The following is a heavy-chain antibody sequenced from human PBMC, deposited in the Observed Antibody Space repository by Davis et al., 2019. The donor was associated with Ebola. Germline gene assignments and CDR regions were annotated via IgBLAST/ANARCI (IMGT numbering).Heavy chain of an antibody. J-gene: IGHJ3*02. D-gene: IGHD2-8*01. CDR2: ISGSGGST. CDR1: GFTFSSYA. Sequence: PGGSLRLSCAASGFTFSSYAMSWVRQAPGKRLEWVSAISGSGGSTYYADSVKGRFTISRDNSKNTLYLQMNSLRAEDTAVYYCAKPPLMVYAYDAFDIWGQGTMVTVSS. CDR3: AKPPLMVYAYDAFDI. V-gene: IGHV3-23*01.